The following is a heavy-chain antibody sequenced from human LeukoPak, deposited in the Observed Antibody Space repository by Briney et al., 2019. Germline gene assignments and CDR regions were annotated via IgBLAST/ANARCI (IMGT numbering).Heavy chain of an antibody. Sequence: PGGSLRLSCAASGSTFSSYWMHWVRQAPGKGLVWVSRINSDGSSTSYADSVKGRFTISRDNAKNTLYLQMNSLRAEDTAVYYCARGGWELHLYYFDYWGQGTLVTVSS. CDR2: INSDGSST. CDR3: ARGGWELHLYYFDY. J-gene: IGHJ4*02. CDR1: GSTFSSYW. D-gene: IGHD1-26*01. V-gene: IGHV3-74*01.